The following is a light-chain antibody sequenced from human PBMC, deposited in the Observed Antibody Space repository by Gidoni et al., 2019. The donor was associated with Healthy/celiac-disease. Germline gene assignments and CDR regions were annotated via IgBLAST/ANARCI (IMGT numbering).Light chain of an antibody. CDR2: DAS. Sequence: IVLTQSPATLSLSPGERATLSCRASPSVSSYLAWYQQKPGQAPRLLIYDASNRATGIPARFSGSGSGTDFTLTISSLEPEDFAVYYCQQRSNWPPVTFGPGTKVDIK. V-gene: IGKV3-11*01. CDR1: PSVSSY. J-gene: IGKJ3*01. CDR3: QQRSNWPPVT.